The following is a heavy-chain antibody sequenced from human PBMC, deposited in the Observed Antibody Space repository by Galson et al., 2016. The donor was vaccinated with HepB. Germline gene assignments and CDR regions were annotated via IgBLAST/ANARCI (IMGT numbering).Heavy chain of an antibody. J-gene: IGHJ6*03. D-gene: IGHD3-10*01. CDR2: MFHRGST. CDR3: ARVPVITFVRGPYYYYYYMEV. Sequence: ETLSLTCTVSGDSISSYYWSWIRQSPGKGLEWIGYMFHRGSTSYNPSLKSRVTISVETSKNQFSLQLSSVTAADTAVYYCARVPVITFVRGPYYYYYYMEVWGKGTTVTVSS. V-gene: IGHV4-59*01. CDR1: GDSISSYY.